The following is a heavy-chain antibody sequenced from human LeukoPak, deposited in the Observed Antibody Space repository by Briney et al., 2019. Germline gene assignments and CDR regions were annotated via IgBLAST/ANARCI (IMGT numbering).Heavy chain of an antibody. D-gene: IGHD2-15*01. Sequence: SETLSLTCTVSGGSISSYYWSWIRQPAGKGLEWIGRIYTSGSTNYNPSLKSRVTMSVDTSKNQFSLKLSSVTAADTAVYYCARDYCSGGSCYDTSNWFDPWGQGTLVTVSS. J-gene: IGHJ5*02. CDR3: ARDYCSGGSCYDTSNWFDP. CDR1: GGSISSYY. V-gene: IGHV4-4*07. CDR2: IYTSGST.